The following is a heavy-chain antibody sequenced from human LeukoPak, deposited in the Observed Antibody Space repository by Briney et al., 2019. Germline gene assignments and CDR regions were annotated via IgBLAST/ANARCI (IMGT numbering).Heavy chain of an antibody. V-gene: IGHV3-23*01. CDR1: GFTFSSYG. Sequence: GGSLRLSCAASGFTFSSYGMTWLRQTPAKGLEWVSAISGSGETTYYSDSVKGRFTISRDNSKNTLFLQMNSLRVEDAAMYYCAKTNGYFDQWGQGNLVAVSS. D-gene: IGHD2-8*01. CDR2: ISGSGETT. CDR3: AKTNGYFDQ. J-gene: IGHJ4*02.